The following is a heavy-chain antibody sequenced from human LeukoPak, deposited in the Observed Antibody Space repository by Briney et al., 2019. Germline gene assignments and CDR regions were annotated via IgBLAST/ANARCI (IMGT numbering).Heavy chain of an antibody. Sequence: GGSLRLSCAASGFTFSNNYMTWVRQAPGKGLEWVSTLYSAGGTFYADSVKGRFTISRDNSKNTLDLHMSSLRAEDTAVCYCARAGGLPIAVAPIDCWGQGTLVTVSS. J-gene: IGHJ4*02. CDR1: GFTFSNNY. CDR3: ARAGGLPIAVAPIDC. CDR2: LYSAGGT. V-gene: IGHV3-53*01. D-gene: IGHD6-19*01.